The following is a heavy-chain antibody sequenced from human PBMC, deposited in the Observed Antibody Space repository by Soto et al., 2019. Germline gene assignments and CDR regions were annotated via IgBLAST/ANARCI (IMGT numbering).Heavy chain of an antibody. CDR1: AFSLSTGGVG. CDR2: IYWDDDK. V-gene: IGHV2-5*02. D-gene: IGHD5-18*01. CDR3: IQSRCGCESLQSYTSYYYYGIDV. Sequence: QITLKESGPTLVKPTQTLTLTCTFSAFSLSTGGVGVGWIRQPPGKALEWLALIYWDDDKRYSPSLRSRLTISKDTSKNPVVLTMTNMDPVDTATYYCIQSRCGCESLQSYTSYYYYGIDVWGQGTTVTVSS. J-gene: IGHJ6*02.